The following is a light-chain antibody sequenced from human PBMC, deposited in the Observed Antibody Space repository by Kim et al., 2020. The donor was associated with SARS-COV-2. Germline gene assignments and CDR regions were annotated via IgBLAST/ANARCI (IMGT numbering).Light chain of an antibody. V-gene: IGKV3-20*01. CDR3: QQYGTSPRT. CDR1: QSVRSSY. J-gene: IGKJ1*01. CDR2: GAS. Sequence: SPGGSATLSCGASQSVRSSYLAWYQQKPGQAPRLLIYGASSRAIGIPDRFSGSGSETDFTLTISRLEPEDFAVYYCQQYGTSPRTFGLGTKVDIK.